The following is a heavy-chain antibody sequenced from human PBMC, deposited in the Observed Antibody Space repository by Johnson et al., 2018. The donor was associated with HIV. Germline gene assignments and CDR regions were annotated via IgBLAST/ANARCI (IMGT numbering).Heavy chain of an antibody. D-gene: IGHD3-22*01. CDR1: TFTVNSNS. CDR3: ARDPSYDMAHTDGFDI. V-gene: IGHV3-66*02. Sequence: EKLVESGGGLVRPGGSLRLSCAASTFTVNSNSMTWVRQAPGKGLEWISVIYSGGDTYYADSVRGRFTISRDNSKNTLYLQMNSLRVEDTAVYYCARDPSYDMAHTDGFDIWGQGTMVTVSS. J-gene: IGHJ3*02. CDR2: IYSGGDT.